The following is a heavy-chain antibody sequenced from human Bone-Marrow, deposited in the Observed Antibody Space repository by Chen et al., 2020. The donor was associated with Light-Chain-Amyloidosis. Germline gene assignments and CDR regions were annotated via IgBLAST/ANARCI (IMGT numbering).Heavy chain of an antibody. CDR3: ASYDPRTYYYYYMDV. CDR1: GFTFSSYS. CDR2: ISSSSSYI. V-gene: IGHV3-21*01. D-gene: IGHD3-3*01. Sequence: EVQLVESGGGLVKPGGSLRLSCAASGFTFSSYSMNWVRQAPGKGLEGVSSISSSSSYIYYAESVKGRFTISRDNAKNSLYLQMNCLRAEDTAVYYCASYDPRTYYYYYMDVWGKGTTVTVSS. J-gene: IGHJ6*03.